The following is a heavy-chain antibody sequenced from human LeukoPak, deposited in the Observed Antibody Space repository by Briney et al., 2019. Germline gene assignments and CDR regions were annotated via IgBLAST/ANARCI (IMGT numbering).Heavy chain of an antibody. Sequence: SVKVSCKASGGTFSSYAISWVRQAPGQGLEWMGGIIPIFGTANYAQKFQGRVTITADKSTSTAYMEPSSPRSEDTAVYYCARDPPYYYDSSRPPPPGFDPWGQGTLVTVSS. CDR2: IIPIFGTA. V-gene: IGHV1-69*06. J-gene: IGHJ5*02. CDR3: ARDPPYYYDSSRPPPPGFDP. CDR1: GGTFSSYA. D-gene: IGHD3-22*01.